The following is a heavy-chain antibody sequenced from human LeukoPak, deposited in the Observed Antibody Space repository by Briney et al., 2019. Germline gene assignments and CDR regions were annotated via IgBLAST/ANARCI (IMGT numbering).Heavy chain of an antibody. V-gene: IGHV4-38-2*02. CDR3: ARVANNCRGGSCYWYFDY. CDR2: IFHSGST. J-gene: IGHJ4*02. CDR1: GYSISGGYY. D-gene: IGHD2-15*01. Sequence: SETLSLTCTVSGYSISGGYYWGWIRQPPGKGLEWIGSIFHSGSTYYNPSLKSRLTISVDTSKNQISLTLNSVTAADTAVYYCARVANNCRGGSCYWYFDYWGQGTLVTVSS.